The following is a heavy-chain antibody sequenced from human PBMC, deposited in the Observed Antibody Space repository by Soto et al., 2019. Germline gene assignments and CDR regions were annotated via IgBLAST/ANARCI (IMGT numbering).Heavy chain of an antibody. Sequence: EVQLVETGGGLIQPGGSLRLSCAASGFTVSSNYMSWVRQAPGKGLGWVSVLYSGGSTYYVDSVKGRFTISRDNARNTLYLQMNSLRAEDTAVYYCAGPSSGWSAHTGPGYFDLWGRGTLVTVSS. J-gene: IGHJ2*01. CDR1: GFTVSSNY. CDR2: LYSGGST. CDR3: AGPSSGWSAHTGPGYFDL. D-gene: IGHD6-19*01. V-gene: IGHV3-53*02.